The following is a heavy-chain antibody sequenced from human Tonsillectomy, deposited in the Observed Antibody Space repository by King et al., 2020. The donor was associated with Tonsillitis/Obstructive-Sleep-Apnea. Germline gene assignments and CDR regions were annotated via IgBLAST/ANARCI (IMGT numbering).Heavy chain of an antibody. D-gene: IGHD3-3*01. CDR2: ISAYNGNT. Sequence: VQLVESGAEVKKPGASVKVSCKASGYTFTSYGISWVRQAPGQGREGRGWISAYNGNTNYAQKLQGRVTMTTDTSTSTAYMELRSLRSDDTAVYYCARVIGYYDLWSGPNNWFDPWGQGTLVTVSS. CDR3: ARVIGYYDLWSGPNNWFDP. V-gene: IGHV1-18*01. CDR1: GYTFTSYG. J-gene: IGHJ5*02.